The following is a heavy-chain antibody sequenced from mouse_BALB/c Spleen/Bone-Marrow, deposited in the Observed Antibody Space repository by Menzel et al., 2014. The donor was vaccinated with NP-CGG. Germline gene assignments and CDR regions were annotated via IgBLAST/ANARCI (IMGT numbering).Heavy chain of an antibody. CDR3: ARYWFAY. J-gene: IGHJ3*01. Sequence: VQLQQSAAELARPGASVKTSCKAPGYTFTSYTVHWVKQRPGQGLEWIGYINPSSGYTEYNQKFKDKTTLTADKSSSTAYMQLSSLTSEDSAVYFCARYWFAYWGQGTLVTVSA. CDR2: INPSSGYT. CDR1: GYTFTSYT. V-gene: IGHV1-4*02.